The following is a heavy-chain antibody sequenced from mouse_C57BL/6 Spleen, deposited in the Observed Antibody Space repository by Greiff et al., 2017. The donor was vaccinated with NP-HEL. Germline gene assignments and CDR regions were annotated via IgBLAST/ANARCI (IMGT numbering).Heavy chain of an antibody. D-gene: IGHD2-3*01. Sequence: QVQLQQSGAELVKPGASVKLSCKASGYTFTEYPLHWVKQRSGQGLEWIGWFYPGSGSIKYNEKFKDKATLTADKSSSTVYMELSRLTSEDSAVDFCARHEKEGDGYYPAWFAYWGQGTLVTVSA. V-gene: IGHV1-62-2*01. J-gene: IGHJ3*01. CDR1: GYTFTEYP. CDR2: FYPGSGSI. CDR3: ARHEKEGDGYYPAWFAY.